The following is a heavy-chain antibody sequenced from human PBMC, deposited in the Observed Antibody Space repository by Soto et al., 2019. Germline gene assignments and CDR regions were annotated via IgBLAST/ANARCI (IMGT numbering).Heavy chain of an antibody. J-gene: IGHJ4*02. D-gene: IGHD3-22*01. CDR3: TTAGADDNSGYFLYYFDY. CDR1: GFTFSSYA. V-gene: IGHV3-23*01. Sequence: PGGSLRLSCAASGFTFSSYAMSWARQAPGKGLEWVAAISGSGFSTYYSDSVKGRFTISRDTSKNTLYLQMNSLRAEDTAVYFCTTAGADDNSGYFLYYFDYWGQGTLVTVSS. CDR2: ISGSGFST.